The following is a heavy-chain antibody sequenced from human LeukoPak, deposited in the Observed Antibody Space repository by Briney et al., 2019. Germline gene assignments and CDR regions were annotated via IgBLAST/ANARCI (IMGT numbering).Heavy chain of an antibody. J-gene: IGHJ5*02. D-gene: IGHD5-12*01. CDR3: ARHSGGYDRRGFDP. CDR2: MNPNSGNT. Sequence: ASVKVSCKASGYTFTSYDINWVRQATVQGLEWIGWMNPNSGNTGYAQKFQGRVTMTRNTSISTAYMELSSLRSEDTGVYYCARHSGGYDRRGFDPWGQGTLVTVSS. CDR1: GYTFTSYD. V-gene: IGHV1-8*01.